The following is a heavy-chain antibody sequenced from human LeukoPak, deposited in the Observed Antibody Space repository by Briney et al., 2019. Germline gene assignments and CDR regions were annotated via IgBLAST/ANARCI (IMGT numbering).Heavy chain of an antibody. Sequence: GGPLRLSCAASGFTFSNAYMSWVRQAPGKGLEWVGRIKSKTHGGTTDYAAPVKGRFTISRDDSRNTLYLQMNSLKTEDTAVYYCTTIDDFWSGYSSYYFDYWGQGSLVTVSS. V-gene: IGHV3-15*01. D-gene: IGHD3-3*01. CDR3: TTIDDFWSGYSSYYFDY. CDR1: GFTFSNAY. J-gene: IGHJ4*02. CDR2: IKSKTHGGTT.